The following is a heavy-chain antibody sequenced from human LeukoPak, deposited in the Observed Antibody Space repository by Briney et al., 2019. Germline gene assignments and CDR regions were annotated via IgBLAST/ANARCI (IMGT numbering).Heavy chain of an antibody. Sequence: PSDTLSLTCTVYGGSFSSYYWAWIRQPPGEGLECIGEINPDGGTNYNPSLKSRVTMSVDTSKNHFSLKLSSVTAADTAVYYCVTRTDWGQGTLVTVSS. CDR2: INPDGGT. V-gene: IGHV4-34*01. CDR3: VTRTD. D-gene: IGHD1-14*01. CDR1: GGSFSSYY. J-gene: IGHJ4*02.